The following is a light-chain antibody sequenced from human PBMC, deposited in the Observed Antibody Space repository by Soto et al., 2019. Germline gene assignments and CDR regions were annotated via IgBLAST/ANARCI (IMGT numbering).Light chain of an antibody. CDR3: IAYAGSNKFV. CDR1: SSDVGDNY. V-gene: IGLV2-8*01. Sequence: QSALTQPPSASGSPGQSVTISCTGTSSDVGDNYGSWYQQHLGKAPTLIIKEVSQRPSWVPDRYSGSKSGNTASLTVSGRQTEDEADYYGIAYAGSNKFVFGYGTKLTV. J-gene: IGLJ1*01. CDR2: EVS.